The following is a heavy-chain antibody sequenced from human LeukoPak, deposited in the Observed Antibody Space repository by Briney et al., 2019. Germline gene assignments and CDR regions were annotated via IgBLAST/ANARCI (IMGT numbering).Heavy chain of an antibody. CDR1: GFSFRSSG. Sequence: GGSLRLSCQASGFSFRSSGMHWVRQAPGKGLEWVAFIRYDGSNKYYADSVKGRFTISRDNSKNTLYLQMNSLRAEDTAVYYCAKHPSTLFDYWGQGTLVTVSS. CDR2: IRYDGSNK. CDR3: AKHPSTLFDY. V-gene: IGHV3-30*02. D-gene: IGHD4-11*01. J-gene: IGHJ4*02.